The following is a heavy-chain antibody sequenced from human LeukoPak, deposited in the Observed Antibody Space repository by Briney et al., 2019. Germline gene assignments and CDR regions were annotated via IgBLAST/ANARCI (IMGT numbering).Heavy chain of an antibody. D-gene: IGHD2-15*01. J-gene: IGHJ4*02. Sequence: PGGSLRLSCAASGFTFNTYAMHWVRQAPGKGLEWVAVISYDANNKYYANSVKGRFTISRDNSKNTFYLQMNSLGTEDTAVYYCARDRPPGGSGLDYWGQGTLVTVSS. CDR3: ARDRPPGGSGLDY. V-gene: IGHV3-30-3*01. CDR1: GFTFNTYA. CDR2: ISYDANNK.